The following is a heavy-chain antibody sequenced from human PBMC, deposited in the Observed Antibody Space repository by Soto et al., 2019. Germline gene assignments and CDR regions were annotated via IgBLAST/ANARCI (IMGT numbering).Heavy chain of an antibody. CDR1: GASISGFY. CDR2: IYATGTI. J-gene: IGHJ5*02. CDR3: VRDGTKTLRDWFDP. Sequence: SETLSLTCTVSGASISGFYWSWIRKSAGKGLEWIGRIYATGTIDYNPSLKSRVMMSVDTSKKQFSLKLRYVTAAGTGVYYCVRDGTKTLRDWFDPWGQGISVTVSS. D-gene: IGHD1-1*01. V-gene: IGHV4-4*07.